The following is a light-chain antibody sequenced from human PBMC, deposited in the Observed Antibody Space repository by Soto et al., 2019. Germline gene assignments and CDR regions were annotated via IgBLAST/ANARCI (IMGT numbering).Light chain of an antibody. J-gene: IGKJ2*01. CDR1: QTVTSTY. Sequence: EIVLTQSPGSLSLSPGERATLSCRASQTVTSTYLAWYQQRPGQSPRLIIYGGSTRATGFPDRFSGGGSGTDFTLSTHRLEPQDSAVYYCYCYQYIGSPIYTFGQGTKLEI. CDR2: GGS. V-gene: IGKV3-20*01. CDR3: YCYQYIGSPIYT.